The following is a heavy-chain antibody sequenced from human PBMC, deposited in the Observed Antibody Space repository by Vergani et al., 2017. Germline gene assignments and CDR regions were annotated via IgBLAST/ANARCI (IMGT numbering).Heavy chain of an antibody. J-gene: IGHJ6*02. CDR2: INHSGST. Sequence: QVQLPQWGAGLLKPSETLSLTCAVYGGSFSGYYWSWIRQPPGKGLEWIGEINHSGSTNYNPSLKSRVTISVDTSKNQFSLKLSSVTAADTAVYYCARDAGIAAAGTPIYYYYGMDVWGQGTTVTVSS. CDR1: GGSFSGYY. D-gene: IGHD6-13*01. V-gene: IGHV4-34*01. CDR3: ARDAGIAAAGTPIYYYYGMDV.